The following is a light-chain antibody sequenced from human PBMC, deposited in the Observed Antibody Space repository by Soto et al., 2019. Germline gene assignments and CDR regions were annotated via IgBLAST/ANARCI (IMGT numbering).Light chain of an antibody. J-gene: IGLJ3*02. CDR2: EGS. Sequence: QSVLTQPASVSGSPGQSITISCTGTSSDVGSYNLVSWYQQHPGKAPKLMIYEGSKRPSGVPDRFSGSKSGTSASLAISGLRSEDEADYYCAAWDDSLSGWVFGGGTKLTVL. V-gene: IGLV2-14*02. CDR3: AAWDDSLSGWV. CDR1: SSDVGSYNL.